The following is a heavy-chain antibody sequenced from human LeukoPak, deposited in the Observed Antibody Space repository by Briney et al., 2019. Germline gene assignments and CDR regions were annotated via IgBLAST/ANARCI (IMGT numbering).Heavy chain of an antibody. CDR3: AKDIRDFWSGRTDYYYYYGMDV. Sequence: PGGSLRLSCAASGFTFDDYAMHWVRHAPGEGLEWVSGISWNSGSIGYADSVKGRFTISRDNAKNSLYLQMNSLRAEDTALYYCAKDIRDFWSGRTDYYYYYGMDVWGQGTTVTVSS. D-gene: IGHD3-3*01. CDR1: GFTFDDYA. CDR2: ISWNSGSI. J-gene: IGHJ6*02. V-gene: IGHV3-9*01.